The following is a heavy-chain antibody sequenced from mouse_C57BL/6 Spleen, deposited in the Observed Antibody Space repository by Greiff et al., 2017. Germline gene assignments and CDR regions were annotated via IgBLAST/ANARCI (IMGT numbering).Heavy chain of an antibody. CDR2: IHPNSGST. D-gene: IGHD2-2*01. V-gene: IGHV1-64*01. J-gene: IGHJ2*01. CDR3: ALYGYEDYFDY. CDR1: GYTFTSYW. Sequence: QVQLQQPGAELVKPGASVKLSCKASGYTFTSYWMHWVKQRPGQGLEWIGMIHPNSGSTNYNEKFKSKATLTVDKSSSKAYMQLSSLTSEDSAVYYCALYGYEDYFDYWGQGTTLTVSS.